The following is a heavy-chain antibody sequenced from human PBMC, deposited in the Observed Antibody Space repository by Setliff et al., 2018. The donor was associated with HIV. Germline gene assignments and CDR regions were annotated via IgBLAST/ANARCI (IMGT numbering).Heavy chain of an antibody. D-gene: IGHD2-21*02. Sequence: PSGTLSLTCTVSGSSISSGDYYWSWIRQHPGKGLEWIGYIYYSGSTYYNPSLKSRVTISVDTSKNQFSLRLSSVTAADTAVYYCARAVCGGDCYSRLNWFDPWGQGTLVTVSS. V-gene: IGHV4-31*02. CDR2: IYYSGST. J-gene: IGHJ5*02. CDR3: ARAVCGGDCYSRLNWFDP. CDR1: GSSISSGDYY.